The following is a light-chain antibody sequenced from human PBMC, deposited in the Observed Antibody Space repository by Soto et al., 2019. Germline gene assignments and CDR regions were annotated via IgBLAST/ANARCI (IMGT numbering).Light chain of an antibody. CDR1: SSDVGGYNY. J-gene: IGLJ2*01. CDR3: NSYTSSSTLVV. CDR2: DVS. V-gene: IGLV2-14*01. Sequence: QPVLTQPASVSGSPGQSITISCTGTSSDVGGYNYVSWYQQHPGKAPKLMIYDVSNRPSGVSNRFSGSKSGNTASLTISGLQAEDEADYYCNSYTSSSTLVVFGGGTKVTVL.